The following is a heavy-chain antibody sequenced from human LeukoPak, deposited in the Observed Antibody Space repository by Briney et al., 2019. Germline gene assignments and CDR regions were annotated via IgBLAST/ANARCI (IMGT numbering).Heavy chain of an antibody. D-gene: IGHD3-22*01. CDR2: ISGSGGST. J-gene: IGHJ4*02. CDR3: ARDGRYDSSSIGY. CDR1: GFTFSSYA. Sequence: GGSLRLSCAASGFTFSSYAMSWVRQAPGKGLEWVSAISGSGGSTYYADSVKGWFTISRDNSKNTLYLQMNSLRAEDTAVYYCARDGRYDSSSIGYWGQGTLVTVSS. V-gene: IGHV3-23*01.